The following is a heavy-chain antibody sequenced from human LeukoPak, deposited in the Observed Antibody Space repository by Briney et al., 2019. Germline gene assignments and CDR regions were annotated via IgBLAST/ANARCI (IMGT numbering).Heavy chain of an antibody. CDR2: IYYSGST. J-gene: IGHJ4*02. CDR1: GGSISSSSYY. D-gene: IGHD3-16*01. CDR3: AEGVYYFDY. V-gene: IGHV4-39*01. Sequence: ASETLSLTCTVSGGSISSSSYYWGWIRQPPGKGLEWIGSIYYSGSTYYNPSLKSRVTISVDTSKNQFSLKLSSVTAADTAVYYCAEGVYYFDYWGQGTLVTVSP.